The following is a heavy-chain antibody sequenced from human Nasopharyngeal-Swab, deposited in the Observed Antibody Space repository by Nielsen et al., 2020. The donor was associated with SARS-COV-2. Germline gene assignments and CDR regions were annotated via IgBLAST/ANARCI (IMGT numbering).Heavy chain of an antibody. Sequence: SETLSLTCTVSGGSISSGGYYWSWIRQPPGKGLEWIGYIYYSGSTYYNPSLKSRVTISVDTSKNQFSLKLSSVTAADTAVYYCARHPPIPRFENGMDVWGQGTTVTVSS. CDR2: IYYSGST. D-gene: IGHD2-21*01. CDR3: ARHPPIPRFENGMDV. CDR1: GGSISSGGYY. V-gene: IGHV4-30-4*02. J-gene: IGHJ6*02.